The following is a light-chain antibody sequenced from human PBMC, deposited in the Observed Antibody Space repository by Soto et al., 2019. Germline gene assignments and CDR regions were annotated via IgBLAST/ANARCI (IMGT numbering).Light chain of an antibody. V-gene: IGKV3-15*01. Sequence: EIVMTQSPVTLSVSPGEGVTLSCRASQSVYSNLAWYQQKPGQAPRLLIYDASARATDIPARFSGSGSGTDFTLTVSRLQSEDFAVSYCQQYNNGPLTFGGGTKLEIK. CDR1: QSVYSN. CDR2: DAS. J-gene: IGKJ4*01. CDR3: QQYNNGPLT.